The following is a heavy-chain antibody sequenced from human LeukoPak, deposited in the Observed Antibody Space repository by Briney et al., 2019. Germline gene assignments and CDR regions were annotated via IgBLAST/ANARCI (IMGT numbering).Heavy chain of an antibody. J-gene: IGHJ6*03. V-gene: IGHV4-4*07. Sequence: PSETLSLTCTVSGGYIGSYYWSWIRQPAGKGLEWIERILTSETPSYNPSLESRVTMSVDTSESQFSLKLTSVTAADTAVYYCAREADYGDYLRSYYYIDVWGTGTTVTVSS. CDR2: ILTSETP. D-gene: IGHD4-17*01. CDR1: GGYIGSYY. CDR3: AREADYGDYLRSYYYIDV.